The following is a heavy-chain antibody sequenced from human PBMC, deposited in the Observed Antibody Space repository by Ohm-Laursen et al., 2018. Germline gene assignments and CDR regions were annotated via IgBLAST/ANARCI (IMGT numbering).Heavy chain of an antibody. CDR3: ARSGSSWYFYVDY. D-gene: IGHD6-13*01. J-gene: IGHJ4*02. CDR2: INPSSGGT. V-gene: IGHV1-2*02. CDR1: GYTFTSYG. Sequence: ASVKVSCKASGYTFTSYGISWVRQAPGQGLEWLGWINPSSGGTNYAQKLHGRVTMTRDTSISTAYMELSRLTSDDTAVYYCARSGSSWYFYVDYWGRGTLVTVSS.